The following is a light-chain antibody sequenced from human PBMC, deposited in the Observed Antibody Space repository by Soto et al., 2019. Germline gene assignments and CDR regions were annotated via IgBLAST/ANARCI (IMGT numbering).Light chain of an antibody. Sequence: EIVLTQSPGTLSLSPGERATLSCRASQSVSSSYLAWYQPKPGQAPRLLIYGASSRATGIPDRFSGSGSGTDFTLTISRLEPEDFAVYYCQQDGSSPQTFGQGTKVEIK. CDR2: GAS. CDR1: QSVSSSY. V-gene: IGKV3-20*01. J-gene: IGKJ1*01. CDR3: QQDGSSPQT.